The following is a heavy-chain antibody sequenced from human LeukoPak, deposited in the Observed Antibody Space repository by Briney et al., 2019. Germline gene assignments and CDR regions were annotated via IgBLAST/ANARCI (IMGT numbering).Heavy chain of an antibody. CDR3: ARDRSHIYIAVAYYFDY. D-gene: IGHD6-19*01. Sequence: GGSLRLSCAASGFTFSSYRMIWVRQAPGKGLEWVSSIISSSSYIYYADSVKGRFTISRDNAKNSLYLQMNSLRAEDTAVYYCARDRSHIYIAVAYYFDYWGQGTLVTVSS. V-gene: IGHV3-21*01. CDR2: IISSSSYI. CDR1: GFTFSSYR. J-gene: IGHJ4*02.